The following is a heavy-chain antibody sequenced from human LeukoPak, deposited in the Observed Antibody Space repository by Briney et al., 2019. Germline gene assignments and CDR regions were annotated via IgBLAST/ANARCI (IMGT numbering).Heavy chain of an antibody. V-gene: IGHV2-5*02. CDR1: GFSLSTSGVG. CDR2: IYWDDDK. CDR3: ARHEAAVVPAAMGGDYYGMDV. D-gene: IGHD2-2*01. Sequence: SGPTLVNPTQTLTLTCTFSGFSLSTSGVGVGWIRQPPGKALEWLALIYWDDDKRYSPSLKSRLTITKDTSKNQVVLTMTNMDPVDTATYYCARHEAAVVPAAMGGDYYGMDVWGKGTTVTVSS. J-gene: IGHJ6*04.